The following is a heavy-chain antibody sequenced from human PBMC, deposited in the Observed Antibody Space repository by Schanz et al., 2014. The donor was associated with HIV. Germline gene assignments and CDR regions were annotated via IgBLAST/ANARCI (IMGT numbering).Heavy chain of an antibody. CDR3: ARDRPVIVGATRADGGTDFDY. Sequence: QVPLVQSGAEVKKPGSSVKVSCKASGGTFSSYAISWVRQAPGQGLEWMGGVIPLMDTSSYAQKFQDRVTISADESTATAYIELSSLRSDDTAVYYCARDRPVIVGATRADGGTDFDYWGQGTLVTVSS. V-gene: IGHV1-69*01. J-gene: IGHJ4*02. CDR2: VIPLMDTS. CDR1: GGTFSSYA. D-gene: IGHD1-26*01.